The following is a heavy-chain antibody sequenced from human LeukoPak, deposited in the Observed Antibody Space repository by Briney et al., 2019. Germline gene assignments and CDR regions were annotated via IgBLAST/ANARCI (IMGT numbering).Heavy chain of an antibody. D-gene: IGHD4-23*01. Sequence: GGSLRLSCTASGFTFSSYWMNWVRQAPGKGLVWVSRIASDGSSTTYADSVKGRFSISRDNAKNTLYLQMNSLRVEDTAVYYCARGRPHGNDYWGQGTLVTVSS. CDR1: GFTFSSYW. J-gene: IGHJ4*02. CDR3: ARGRPHGNDY. CDR2: IASDGSST. V-gene: IGHV3-74*01.